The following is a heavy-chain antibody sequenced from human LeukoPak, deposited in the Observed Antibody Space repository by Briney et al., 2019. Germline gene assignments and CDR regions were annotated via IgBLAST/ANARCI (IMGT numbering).Heavy chain of an antibody. CDR3: AKTYMWSIDAFHM. CDR2: IKQDGSEK. J-gene: IGHJ3*02. V-gene: IGHV3-7*05. CDR1: GFTFSSYW. Sequence: GGSLRLSCAASGFTFSSYWMSWVRQAPGKGLEWVANIKQDGSEKYSVDSVKGRVTISRDNSKNTLFLQLNSLRAEDAAVYYCAKTYMWSIDAFHMWGQGTMVTVSS. D-gene: IGHD2-8*02.